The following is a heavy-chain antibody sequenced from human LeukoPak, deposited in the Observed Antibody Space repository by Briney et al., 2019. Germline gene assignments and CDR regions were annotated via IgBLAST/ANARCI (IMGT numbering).Heavy chain of an antibody. J-gene: IGHJ2*01. CDR1: GFTFSSYG. Sequence: PGGSLRLSCAASGFTFSSYGMHWVRQAPGKGLEWVAVIWYDGSNKYYADSVKGRFTISRDNSKNTLHLQMNNLTADDTAIYYCARELVSLGTGYFDLWGRGTLVTVSS. CDR3: ARELVSLGTGYFDL. CDR2: IWYDGSNK. D-gene: IGHD7-27*01. V-gene: IGHV3-33*01.